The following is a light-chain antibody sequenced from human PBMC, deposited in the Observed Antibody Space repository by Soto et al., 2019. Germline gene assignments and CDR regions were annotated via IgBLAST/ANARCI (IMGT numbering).Light chain of an antibody. V-gene: IGKV3-11*01. CDR3: HKRSNWL. Sequence: EIVLTQFPGTLSLSPGERATLSCRASQSVSSNLAWYQQKPGQAPRLLISGALTRATGIPARFSGSGSGTEFTLTISSREPEDFAVYYCHKRSNWLFGPWTKVD. J-gene: IGKJ3*01. CDR1: QSVSSN. CDR2: GAL.